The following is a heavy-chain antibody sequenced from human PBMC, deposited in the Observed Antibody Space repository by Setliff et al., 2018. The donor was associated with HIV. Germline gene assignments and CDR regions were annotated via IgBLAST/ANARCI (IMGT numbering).Heavy chain of an antibody. D-gene: IGHD3-16*01. Sequence: GGSLRLSCAAAGFTFSNAWMSWVRQAPGKGLECLGRIKTRADGGAADSAEPVKGRFTISRDDSKSTLYLQMNSLKTEDTAVYYCVAVTSLGGFKVLGSWGQGTLVTVSS. V-gene: IGHV3-15*01. CDR3: VAVTSLGGFKVLGS. CDR2: IKTRADGGAA. J-gene: IGHJ4*02. CDR1: GFTFSNAW.